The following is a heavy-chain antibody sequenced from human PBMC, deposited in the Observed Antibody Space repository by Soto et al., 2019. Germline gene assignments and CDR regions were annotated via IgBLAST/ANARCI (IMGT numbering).Heavy chain of an antibody. CDR1: GYTFTVDG. CDR2: ISAYNGNT. Sequence: SVKVSRKTVGYTFTVDGIGWGRQAPGQGLEWMGWISAYNGNTNYAQKLQGRVTMPTDTSTSTAYMELRSLRSDDTAVYYCARGPNCGGDCYVDYWGQGTLVTVSS. CDR3: ARGPNCGGDCYVDY. D-gene: IGHD2-21*02. V-gene: IGHV1-18*01. J-gene: IGHJ4*02.